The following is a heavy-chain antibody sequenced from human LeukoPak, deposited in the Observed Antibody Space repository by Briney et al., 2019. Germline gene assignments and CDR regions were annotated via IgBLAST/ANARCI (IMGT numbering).Heavy chain of an antibody. CDR3: ALRILYCSSTSCYPNGMDV. CDR1: GGSVSSGSYY. Sequence: SETLSLTCTVSGGSVSSGSYYWSWIRQPPGKGLEWIGYIYYSGSTNYNPSLKSRVTISVDTSKNQFSLKLSSVTAADTAVYYCALRILYCSSTSCYPNGMDVWGQGTTVTVSS. CDR2: IYYSGST. D-gene: IGHD2-2*01. J-gene: IGHJ6*02. V-gene: IGHV4-61*01.